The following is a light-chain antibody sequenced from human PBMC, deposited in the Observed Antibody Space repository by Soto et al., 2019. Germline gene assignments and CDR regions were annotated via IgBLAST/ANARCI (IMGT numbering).Light chain of an antibody. Sequence: ESLLTQSPATLSLSPGERSTLSCRAIQSVSSSYLAWYQQKPGQAPRLLIYGASSRATGIPDRFSGSGSGTDFTLTISRMEPEDFAVFYCQQYGSSPLTFGGGTKVDIK. CDR1: QSVSSSY. V-gene: IGKV3-20*01. CDR3: QQYGSSPLT. CDR2: GAS. J-gene: IGKJ4*01.